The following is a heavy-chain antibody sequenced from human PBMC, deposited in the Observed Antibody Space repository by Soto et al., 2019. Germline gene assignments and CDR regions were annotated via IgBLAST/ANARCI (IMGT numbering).Heavy chain of an antibody. V-gene: IGHV3-30*18. D-gene: IGHD2-15*01. J-gene: IGHJ4*02. CDR1: GFTFSPYV. CDR2: ISADGRDV. Sequence: GASLSLSCAAFGFTFSPYVMHWVRQATGPGPEWGAAISADGRDVFYAASVEVRFNISRDNSKNTLFLQMISLRSEDTSVYSCPKSVPDPAFSCGGCNRTFDYWGQGILVTVPS. CDR3: PKSVPDPAFSCGGCNRTFDY.